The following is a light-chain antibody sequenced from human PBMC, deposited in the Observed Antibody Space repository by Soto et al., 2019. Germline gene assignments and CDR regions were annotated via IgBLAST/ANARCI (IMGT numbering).Light chain of an antibody. CDR1: QSVSSN. V-gene: IGKV3-15*01. CDR3: QQYNNWPRT. J-gene: IGKJ1*01. Sequence: ERMMTQSPATLSVSPGERATLSCRASQSVSSNLAWYRQKPGQAPRLLIYGASTRATGIPARFSASGSGTEFTLTISSLQSEDFAVYYCQQYNNWPRTFGPGTKVDIK. CDR2: GAS.